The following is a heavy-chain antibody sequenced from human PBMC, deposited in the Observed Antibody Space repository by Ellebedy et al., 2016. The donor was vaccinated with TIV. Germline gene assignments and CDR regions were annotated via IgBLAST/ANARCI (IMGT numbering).Heavy chain of an antibody. CDR2: IRSTGSDK. V-gene: IGHV3-21*01. CDR1: GFTFSNYN. J-gene: IGHJ5*02. D-gene: IGHD3-10*01. CDR3: ARDRGEGGLLSFLDL. Sequence: GESLKISCVASGFTFSNYNMNWVRQSPGKGLECVSSIRSTGSDKYYAESVKGRFPISRDNAKNSLFLPMDSLRAEDTAVYYCARDRGEGGLLSFLDLWGQGTLVTVST.